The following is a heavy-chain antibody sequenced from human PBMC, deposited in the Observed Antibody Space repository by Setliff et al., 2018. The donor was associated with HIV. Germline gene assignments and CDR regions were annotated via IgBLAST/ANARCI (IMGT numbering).Heavy chain of an antibody. J-gene: IGHJ3*02. CDR1: GYTFTSYA. V-gene: IGHV1-3*01. Sequence: ASVKVSCKASGYTFTSYAMHWVRQAPGQRLEWMGWINAGNGNTKYSQKFQGRVTITRDTSASTAYMELSSLRSEDTAVYYCASVPPGREASHIWGQGTMVTVSS. CDR2: INAGNGNT. CDR3: ASVPPGREASHI.